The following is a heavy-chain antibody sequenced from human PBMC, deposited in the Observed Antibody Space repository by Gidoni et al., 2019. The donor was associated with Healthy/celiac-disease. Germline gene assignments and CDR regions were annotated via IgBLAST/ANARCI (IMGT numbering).Heavy chain of an antibody. Sequence: EVQLVESGGGLVKPGGSLRLSCAASGFTFSNAWMSWVRQAPGKGLEWVGRIKSKTDGGTTDYAAPVKGRFTISRDDSKNTLYLQMNSLKTEDTAVYYCTTGSAAAGSIDYWGQGTLVTVSS. CDR1: GFTFSNAW. J-gene: IGHJ4*02. D-gene: IGHD6-13*01. CDR3: TTGSAAAGSIDY. V-gene: IGHV3-15*01. CDR2: IKSKTDGGTT.